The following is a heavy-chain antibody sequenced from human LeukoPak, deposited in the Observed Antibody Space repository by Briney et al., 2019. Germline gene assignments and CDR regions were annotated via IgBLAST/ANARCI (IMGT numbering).Heavy chain of an antibody. CDR1: GGSISSYY. Sequence: SETLSLTCTVSGGSISSYYWSWIRQPAGKGLEWIGRIYTSGSTNYNPSLKSRVTMSVDTSKNQFPLKLSSVTAADTAVYYCARDTWPKLGYCSGGSCLDAFDIWGQGTMVTVSS. CDR3: ARDTWPKLGYCSGGSCLDAFDI. CDR2: IYTSGST. J-gene: IGHJ3*02. D-gene: IGHD2-15*01. V-gene: IGHV4-4*07.